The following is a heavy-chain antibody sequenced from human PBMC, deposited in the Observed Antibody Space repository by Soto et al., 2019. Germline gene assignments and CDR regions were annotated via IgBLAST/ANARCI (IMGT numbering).Heavy chain of an antibody. V-gene: IGHV3-30*03. CDR1: GFNFGFFG. D-gene: IGHD1-26*01. CDR2: ISGDGINT. CDR3: ATGNLSFDFDS. Sequence: QIQLVKSGGDVVQPGKSLRLSCAASGFNFGFFGMHWVRQAPGKGLEWVAFISGDGINTQYADSVRGRFTLSRDYSRKTLYLQMDSLRDEDTALYYSATGNLSFDFDSWGLGTVVTVSS. J-gene: IGHJ4*02.